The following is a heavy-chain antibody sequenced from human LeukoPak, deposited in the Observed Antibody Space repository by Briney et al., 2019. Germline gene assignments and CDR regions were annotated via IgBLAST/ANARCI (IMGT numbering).Heavy chain of an antibody. CDR1: GFTFSSYG. CDR2: IWYDGSNK. D-gene: IGHD2-15*01. V-gene: IGHV3-33*01. Sequence: GGSLRLSCAASGFTFSSYGMHWVRQAPGKGLEWVAVIWYDGSNKYYADSVKGRFTISRDNSKNTLYLQMNSLRAEDTAVYYCARDGDYFDGMDVWGQGTTATVSS. J-gene: IGHJ6*02. CDR3: ARDGDYFDGMDV.